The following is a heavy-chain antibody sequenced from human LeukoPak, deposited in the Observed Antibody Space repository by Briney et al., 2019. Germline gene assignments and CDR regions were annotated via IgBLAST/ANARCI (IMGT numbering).Heavy chain of an antibody. CDR3: ARDAEHSYGRYFAY. Sequence: SETLSLICTVSGGSISTYYWNWIRKTPGKGLEWIGFMQYTGNSKYSPSLKSRVTMLVDTSKNQFSLQLSSVTAADTAVYYCARDAEHSYGRYFAYWGQGILVTVSS. CDR2: MQYTGNS. V-gene: IGHV4-59*01. D-gene: IGHD5-18*01. CDR1: GGSISTYY. J-gene: IGHJ4*02.